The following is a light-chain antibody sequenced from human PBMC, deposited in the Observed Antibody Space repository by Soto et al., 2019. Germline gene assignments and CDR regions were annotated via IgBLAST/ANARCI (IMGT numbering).Light chain of an antibody. CDR3: QHYVTSRTT. V-gene: IGKV3-20*01. Sequence: LKQSPGTLSLTPGERDTLYCGASHSVTSNYLAWYQQKPGQAPRLLIFGASIRVTGIPDRFIGSGSGTDFTLTITRLEPEDFAVYYCQHYVTSRTTFGQGTKVDI. CDR2: GAS. CDR1: HSVTSNY. J-gene: IGKJ1*01.